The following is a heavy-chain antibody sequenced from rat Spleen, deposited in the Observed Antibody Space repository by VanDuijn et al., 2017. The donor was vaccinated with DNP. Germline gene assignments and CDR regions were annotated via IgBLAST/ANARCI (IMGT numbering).Heavy chain of an antibody. CDR1: GFSLTSYH. D-gene: IGHD4-6*01. CDR2: IQSGGST. CDR3: ANLMDA. J-gene: IGHJ4*01. Sequence: QVQLKESGPGLVQPSQTLSLTCTVSGFSLTSYHVHWVRQPPGKGLEWMGRIQSGGSTDYNSALKSRLSISRDTSKSQVFLKMNSVQTEDTAMYFCANLMDAWGQGTSVTVSS. V-gene: IGHV2-27*01.